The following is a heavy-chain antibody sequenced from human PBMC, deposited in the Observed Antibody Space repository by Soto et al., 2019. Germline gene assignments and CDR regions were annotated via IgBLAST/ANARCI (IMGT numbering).Heavy chain of an antibody. CDR1: GYTFTSYG. V-gene: IGHV1-18*01. D-gene: IGHD2-15*01. J-gene: IGHJ4*02. CDR3: ARDGLVVAATGRPFDY. Sequence: ASVKVSCKASGYTFTSYGISWVRQAPGQGLEWMGWISAYNGNTNYAQKLQGRVTMTTDTSTSTAYMELRSLRSDDTAVYYCARDGLVVAATGRPFDYWGQGTLVTVSS. CDR2: ISAYNGNT.